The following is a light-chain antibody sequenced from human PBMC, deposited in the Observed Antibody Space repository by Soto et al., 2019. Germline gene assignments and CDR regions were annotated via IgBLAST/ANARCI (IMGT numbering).Light chain of an antibody. CDR1: ASNIGNNS. CDR2: DDN. CDR3: GTWDTSLPACV. J-gene: IGLJ1*01. V-gene: IGLV1-51*01. Sequence: QSVLTQPPSVSAAPGQRVTISCSGSASNIGNNSVSWYQQLPGAAPKLLIYDDNNRPSGIPDRFSGSKSGTSATLGITGLQTGDEADYYCGTWDTSLPACVFGPGTKLT.